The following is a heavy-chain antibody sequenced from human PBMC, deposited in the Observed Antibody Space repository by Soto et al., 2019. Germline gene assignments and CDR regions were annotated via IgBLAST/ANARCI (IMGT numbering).Heavy chain of an antibody. J-gene: IGHJ4*02. CDR2: ISYDGSNK. CDR1: GFTFSSYA. V-gene: IGHV3-30-3*01. Sequence: VQLLESGGWLVQHGGSLRLSCAASGFTFSSYAMHWVRQAPGKGLEWVAVISYDGSNKYYADSVKGRFTISRDNSKNTLYLQMNSLRAEDTAVYYCARDTAMVGLDYWGQGTLVTVSS. CDR3: ARDTAMVGLDY. D-gene: IGHD5-18*01.